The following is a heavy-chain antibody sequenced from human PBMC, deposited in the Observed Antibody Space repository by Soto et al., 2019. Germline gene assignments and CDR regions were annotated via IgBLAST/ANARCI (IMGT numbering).Heavy chain of an antibody. D-gene: IGHD6-19*01. CDR3: ARMYSSGSGWFHP. J-gene: IGHJ5*01. Sequence: PSETLSLTCFVFGYSITAGGYYWSWIRHHPGKGLEWIGSFYSSGSIIYNPSLRSRVSISGDTSSNQFSMSLTSVTAADTARYYCARMYSSGSGWFHPWGQGTLVTV. CDR1: GYSITAGGYY. CDR2: FYSSGSI. V-gene: IGHV4-31*03.